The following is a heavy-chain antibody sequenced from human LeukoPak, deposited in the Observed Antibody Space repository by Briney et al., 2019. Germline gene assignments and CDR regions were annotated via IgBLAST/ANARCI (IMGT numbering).Heavy chain of an antibody. CDR1: GFSFSEYW. Sequence: GGSLRLSCAASGFSFSEYWMAWARQAPGKGLEWVANIWPDGSDKCHVDSVRGRFTISRDNALYSLNLQMNSLRAEDSGVYYCGRWGVNAGLDRWGQGTLVIVSS. D-gene: IGHD3-10*01. CDR2: IWPDGSDK. J-gene: IGHJ5*02. V-gene: IGHV3-7*01. CDR3: GRWGVNAGLDR.